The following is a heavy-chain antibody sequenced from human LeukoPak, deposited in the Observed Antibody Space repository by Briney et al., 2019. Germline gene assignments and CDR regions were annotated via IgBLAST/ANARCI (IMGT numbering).Heavy chain of an antibody. CDR2: IYPSGST. D-gene: IGHD2-2*01. Sequence: SETLSLTCTVSGYSISSGYYWGWIRQPPGKGLEWIGSIYPSGSTYYYPSLKSRVTISVDTSKNQFSLKLSSVTAADTAVYYCARRPNYCSSTSCYRVYYYYMDVWDKGTTVTISS. J-gene: IGHJ6*03. V-gene: IGHV4-38-2*02. CDR1: GYSISSGYY. CDR3: ARRPNYCSSTSCYRVYYYYMDV.